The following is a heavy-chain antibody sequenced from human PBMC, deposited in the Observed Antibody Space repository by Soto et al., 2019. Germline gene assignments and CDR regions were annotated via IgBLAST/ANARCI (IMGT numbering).Heavy chain of an antibody. CDR1: GGSISSGGYY. CDR3: AREGATVVMHYYYGMDV. V-gene: IGHV4-31*03. Sequence: PSETLSLTCTVSGGSISSGGYYWSWIRQHPGKGLEWIGYIYYSGSTYYNPSLKSRVTISVDTSKNQFSLKLSSVTAADTAVYYCAREGATVVMHYYYGMDVWGQGTTVSVSS. CDR2: IYYSGST. D-gene: IGHD4-17*01. J-gene: IGHJ6*02.